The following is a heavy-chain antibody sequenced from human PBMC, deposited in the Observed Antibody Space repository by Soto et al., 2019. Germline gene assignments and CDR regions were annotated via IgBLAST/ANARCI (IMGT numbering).Heavy chain of an antibody. CDR2: IYHSGST. J-gene: IGHJ4*02. Sequence: QLQLQESGSGLVKPSQTLSLTCAVSGGSISSGGYSWSWIRQPPGKGLEWIGYIYHSGSTYYNPSLKSRFTLSVDRSKNQFSLKLSSVTAADTAVYYCAKEWFGGGVDYWGQGTLVTVSS. D-gene: IGHD3-10*01. CDR1: GGSISSGGYS. V-gene: IGHV4-30-2*01. CDR3: AKEWFGGGVDY.